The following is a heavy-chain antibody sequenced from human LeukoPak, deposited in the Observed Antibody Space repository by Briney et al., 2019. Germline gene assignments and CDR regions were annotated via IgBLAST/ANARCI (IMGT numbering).Heavy chain of an antibody. CDR3: ARASSGWYSN. V-gene: IGHV4-34*01. Sequence: SETLSLTCAVYGGSFSGYYWSWIRQPPGKGLEWIGEINHSGSTNYNPSLKSRVTISVDTSKNQFSLKLSSVTAADTAVYYCARASSGWYSNWGQGTLVTVSS. CDR1: GGSFSGYY. J-gene: IGHJ4*02. CDR2: INHSGST. D-gene: IGHD6-19*01.